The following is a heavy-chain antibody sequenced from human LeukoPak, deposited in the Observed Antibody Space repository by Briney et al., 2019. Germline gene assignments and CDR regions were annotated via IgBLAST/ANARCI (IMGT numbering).Heavy chain of an antibody. V-gene: IGHV4-34*01. Sequence: SETLSLTCAVYGGSFSGYYWSWIRQPPGKGLEWIGEISHSGSTNYNPSLKSRVTISVDTSKNQFSLKLSSVTAADTAVYYCAIDYDSSGLDYWGQGTLVTVSS. D-gene: IGHD3-22*01. CDR2: ISHSGST. J-gene: IGHJ4*02. CDR3: AIDYDSSGLDY. CDR1: GGSFSGYY.